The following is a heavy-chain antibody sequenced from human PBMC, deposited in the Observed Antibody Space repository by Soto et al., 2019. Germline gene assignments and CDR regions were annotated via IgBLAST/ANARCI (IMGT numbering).Heavy chain of an antibody. J-gene: IGHJ6*02. CDR1: GVSFSGYY. D-gene: IGHD5-18*01. V-gene: IGHV4-34*01. CDR2: INHSGST. Sequence: SSETLSLTCAVYGVSFSGYYWSWIRQPPGKGLEWIGEINHSGSTNYNPSLKSRVTISVDTSKNQFSLKLSSVTAADTAVYYCARGVGIQRWLRGYYYYRMDVWGQGTTVTVSS. CDR3: ARGVGIQRWLRGYYYYRMDV.